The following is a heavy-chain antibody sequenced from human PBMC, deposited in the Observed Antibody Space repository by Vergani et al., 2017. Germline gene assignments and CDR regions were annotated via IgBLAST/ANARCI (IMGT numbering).Heavy chain of an antibody. D-gene: IGHD2-21*02. CDR2: IYTSGST. J-gene: IGHJ2*01. V-gene: IGHV4-4*07. CDR1: GGSISSYY. Sequence: QVQLQESGPGLVKPSETLSLPCTVSGGSISSYYWSWIRQPAGKGLEWIGRIYTSGSTNYNPSLKSRVTMSVDTSKNQFSLKLSSVTAADTAVYYCARTGHTEYCGGDCYSFWYFDLWGRGTLVTVSS. CDR3: ARTGHTEYCGGDCYSFWYFDL.